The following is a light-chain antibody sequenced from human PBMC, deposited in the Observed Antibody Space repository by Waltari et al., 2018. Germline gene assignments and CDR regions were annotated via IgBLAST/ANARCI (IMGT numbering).Light chain of an antibody. CDR3: SSYTTSSAPGV. Sequence: QSALTQPASVSGSPGQSITISCSGTDSDVGAYDFVSWYQQPPGKAPHLIIYEVRNRPSGISNRFSASKSVNTASLTISGLQAEDEADYYCSSYTTSSAPGVFGTGTRVTVL. V-gene: IGLV2-14*01. CDR1: DSDVGAYDF. CDR2: EVR. J-gene: IGLJ1*01.